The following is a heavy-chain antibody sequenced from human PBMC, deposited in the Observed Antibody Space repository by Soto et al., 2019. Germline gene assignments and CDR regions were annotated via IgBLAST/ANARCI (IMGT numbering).Heavy chain of an antibody. Sequence: SETLSLTCAVYGGSFSGYYWSWIRQPPGKGLEWIGEINHSGSTNYNPSLKSRVTISVDTSKNQFSLKLSSVTAADTAVYYCARDRILGSGWYYYGMDVWRQGTTVTVSS. CDR1: GGSFSGYY. CDR3: ARDRILGSGWYYYGMDV. J-gene: IGHJ6*02. CDR2: INHSGST. D-gene: IGHD6-19*01. V-gene: IGHV4-34*01.